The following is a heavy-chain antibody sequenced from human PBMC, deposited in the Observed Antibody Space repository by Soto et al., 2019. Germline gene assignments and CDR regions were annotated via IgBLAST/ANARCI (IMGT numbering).Heavy chain of an antibody. D-gene: IGHD2-15*01. Sequence: SVKVSCKASGGTFSSYAISWVRQAPGQGLEWMGGIIPIFGTANYAQKFQGRVTITADESTSTAYMELSSLRSEDTAVYHCARDAGYCSGGSCYLIRYYGMDVWGQGTTVTVSS. CDR1: GGTFSSYA. J-gene: IGHJ6*02. V-gene: IGHV1-69*13. CDR3: ARDAGYCSGGSCYLIRYYGMDV. CDR2: IIPIFGTA.